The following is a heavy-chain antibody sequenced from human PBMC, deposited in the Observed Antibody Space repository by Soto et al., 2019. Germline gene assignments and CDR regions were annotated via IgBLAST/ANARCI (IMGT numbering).Heavy chain of an antibody. J-gene: IGHJ5*02. CDR2: MSYDGSDT. V-gene: IGHV3-30*02. Sequence: GGTLRLSWVGSGFIFRNNGMHWVRQTPGKGLEWVAFMSYDGSDTFYADSVKGRFTISRDNSKNTLFLHMSNLRAEDTAMYYCTIVRVADSALDLWGQGTLVTVSS. CDR1: GFIFRNNG. D-gene: IGHD3-10*02. CDR3: TIVRVADSALDL.